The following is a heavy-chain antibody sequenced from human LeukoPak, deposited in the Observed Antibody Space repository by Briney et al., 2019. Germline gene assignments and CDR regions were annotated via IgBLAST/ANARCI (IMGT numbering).Heavy chain of an antibody. Sequence: GGSLRLSCAASGFTFSNAWMSWVRQAPGKGLEWVGRIKSKTDGGTTDYAAPVKGRFTISRDDSKNTLYLQMNSLKTEDTAVYYCTTDRTNDYGDYGDYYYYGMDVWGQGTTVTVSS. CDR3: TTDRTNDYGDYGDYYYYGMDV. CDR1: GFTFSNAW. V-gene: IGHV3-15*01. D-gene: IGHD4-17*01. J-gene: IGHJ6*02. CDR2: IKSKTDGGTT.